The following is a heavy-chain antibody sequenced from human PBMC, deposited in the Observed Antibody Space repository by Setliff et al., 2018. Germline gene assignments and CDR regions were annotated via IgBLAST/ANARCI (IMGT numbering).Heavy chain of an antibody. Sequence: SETLSLTCTVSGGSTGSYYWTWIRQPAGRGLEWIGRIYTTGSTNFNPSLNSRVTMSLDKSKNQFSLKLSSVTAADSAVYFCARVRIVPYCMDVWGKGTTGTVSS. CDR2: IYTTGST. D-gene: IGHD2-15*01. V-gene: IGHV4-4*07. CDR1: GGSTGSYY. CDR3: ARVRIVPYCMDV. J-gene: IGHJ6*03.